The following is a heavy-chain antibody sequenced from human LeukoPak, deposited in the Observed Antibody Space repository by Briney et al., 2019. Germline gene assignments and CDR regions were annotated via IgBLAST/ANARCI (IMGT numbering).Heavy chain of an antibody. J-gene: IGHJ4*02. D-gene: IGHD3-9*01. Sequence: PGGSLRLSCAASGFTFSDYYMSWIRQAPGKGLEWVSYISSSGSTIYYADSVKGRFTISRDNSKNTLYLQMNSLRAEDTAVYYCAKSGSTEYYDILTGYYKGLDYWGQGTLVTVSS. CDR1: GFTFSDYY. CDR3: AKSGSTEYYDILTGYYKGLDY. CDR2: ISSSGSTI. V-gene: IGHV3-11*01.